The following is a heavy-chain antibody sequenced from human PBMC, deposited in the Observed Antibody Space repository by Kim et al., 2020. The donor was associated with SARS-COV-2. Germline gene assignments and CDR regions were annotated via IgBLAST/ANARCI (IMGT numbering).Heavy chain of an antibody. D-gene: IGHD4-17*01. CDR2: ISWDGGST. J-gene: IGHJ2*01. Sequence: GGSLRLSCAASGFTFDDYTMHWVRQAPGKGLEWVSLISWDGGSTYYADSVKGRFTISRDNSKNSLYLQMNSLRTEDTALYYCAKGAGFPYGDYWYFDLWGRGTLVTVSS. CDR1: GFTFDDYT. CDR3: AKGAGFPYGDYWYFDL. V-gene: IGHV3-43*01.